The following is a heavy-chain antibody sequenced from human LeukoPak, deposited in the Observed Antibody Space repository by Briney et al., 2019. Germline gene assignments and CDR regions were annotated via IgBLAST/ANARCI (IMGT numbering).Heavy chain of an antibody. D-gene: IGHD3-10*01. Sequence: GGSLRLSCAASGFIFRSHAMNWVRQAPGKGLEWVSTVSASDGGTFYAESVKGRFTISRDNSKNTLYLQMNSLRGEDTAIYYCARDPNYSGSGLYFDYWGQGALVTVSS. CDR3: ARDPNYSGSGLYFDY. J-gene: IGHJ4*02. CDR1: GFIFRSHA. CDR2: VSASDGGT. V-gene: IGHV3-23*01.